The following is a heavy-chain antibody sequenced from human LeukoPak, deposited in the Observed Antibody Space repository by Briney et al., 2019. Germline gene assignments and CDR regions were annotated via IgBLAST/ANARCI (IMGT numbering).Heavy chain of an antibody. CDR2: IYYSGST. J-gene: IGHJ3*02. CDR1: GGSISSSSYY. D-gene: IGHD3-3*01. Sequence: TPSETLSLTCTVSGGSISSSSYYWGWIRQPPGKGLEWIGSIYYSGSTYYNPSLKSRVTISVDTSKNQFSLKLSSVTAADTAVYYCARRRRFLEWLDAFDIWDQGTMVTVSS. V-gene: IGHV4-39*01. CDR3: ARRRRFLEWLDAFDI.